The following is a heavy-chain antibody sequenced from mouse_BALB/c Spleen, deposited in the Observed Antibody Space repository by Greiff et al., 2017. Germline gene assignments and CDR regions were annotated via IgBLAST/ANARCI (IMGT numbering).Heavy chain of an antibody. CDR1: GFTFSSFG. CDR2: ISSGSSTI. V-gene: IGHV5-17*02. Sequence: EVQVVESGGGLVQPGGSRKLSCAASGFTFSSFGMYWVRQAPEKGLVWVAYISSGSSTIYYADTVKGRFTISRDNPKNTLFLQMTSLRSEDTAMYYCSREDYYGSSLDYGGQGTTLTVSS. J-gene: IGHJ2*01. CDR3: SREDYYGSSLDY. D-gene: IGHD1-1*01.